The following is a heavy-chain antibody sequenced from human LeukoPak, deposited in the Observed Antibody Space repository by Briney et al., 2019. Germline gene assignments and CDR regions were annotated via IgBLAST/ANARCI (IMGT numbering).Heavy chain of an antibody. CDR2: ISSSGNTI. V-gene: IGHV3-48*03. CDR3: ARGRSNSA. Sequence: GRSLRLSCAASGFTFTNYEMNWVRQAPGKGLEWVSYISSSGNTIYYADSVKGRFTISRDNAENSLYLQMNSLRAEDTAVYYCARGRSNSAWGQGALVTVSS. CDR1: GFTFTNYE. J-gene: IGHJ5*02. D-gene: IGHD1-26*01.